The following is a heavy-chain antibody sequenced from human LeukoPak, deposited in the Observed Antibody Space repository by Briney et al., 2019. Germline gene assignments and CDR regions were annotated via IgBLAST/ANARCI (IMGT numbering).Heavy chain of an antibody. CDR2: IRNDGNKY. CDR1: GFTFSTSG. CDR3: VKASFRLLDY. Sequence: GGSLRLSCVASGFTFSTSGMHWVRQSPGKGLDWVAFIRNDGNKYNYAESVKGRFTISRDNSKNTLYLQMDSLSAEDTAVYYCVKASFRLLDYWGQGTLVTVSS. J-gene: IGHJ4*02. V-gene: IGHV3-30*02. D-gene: IGHD3-3*01.